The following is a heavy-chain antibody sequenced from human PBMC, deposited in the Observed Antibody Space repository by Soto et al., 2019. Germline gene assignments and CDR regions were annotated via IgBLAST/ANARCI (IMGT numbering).Heavy chain of an antibody. J-gene: IGHJ6*02. D-gene: IGHD5-18*01. CDR2: IYYSGNT. CDR1: GGSIRSGGYY. Sequence: SETLSLTCTVSGGSIRSGGYYWSWVRQNPRKGLEWIGNIYYSGNTYYNPSLKSRLTISVDTSKNQFSLNLSSVTAADTAEYYCARDRLMATAVTARHYFGLDVWGQGTTVTVSS. CDR3: ARDRLMATAVTARHYFGLDV. V-gene: IGHV4-31*03.